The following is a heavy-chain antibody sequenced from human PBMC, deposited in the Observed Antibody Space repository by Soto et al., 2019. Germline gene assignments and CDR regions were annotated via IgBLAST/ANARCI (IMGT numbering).Heavy chain of an antibody. CDR1: GGSISSYY. D-gene: IGHD1-26*01. CDR2: IYTSGST. V-gene: IGHV4-4*07. Sequence: SETLSLTCTVSGGSISSYYWSWIRQPAGKGLEWIGRIYTSGSTNYNPSLKSRVTMSVDTSKNQFSLKLSSVTAADTAVYYCAREPKWEPRGLSDYWGQGTLVTVSS. J-gene: IGHJ4*02. CDR3: AREPKWEPRGLSDY.